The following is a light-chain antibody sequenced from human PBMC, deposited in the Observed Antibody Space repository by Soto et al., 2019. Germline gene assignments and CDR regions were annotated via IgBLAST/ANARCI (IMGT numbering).Light chain of an antibody. J-gene: IGKJ3*01. CDR1: QGISRW. CDR3: QQAYNFPFT. Sequence: DIQMTQSPSSVSASVGDRITITCRASQGISRWLAWYQQKPGRAPKLLIYAASNLQTGVPSRFSGSGSGTDFALNITSLQAEDFATYHCQQAYNFPFTFGPGTKVDI. CDR2: AAS. V-gene: IGKV1-12*01.